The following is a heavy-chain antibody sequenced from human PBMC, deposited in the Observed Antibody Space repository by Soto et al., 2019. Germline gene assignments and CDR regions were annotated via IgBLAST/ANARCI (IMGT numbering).Heavy chain of an antibody. D-gene: IGHD3-10*01. J-gene: IGHJ4*02. CDR1: GFTFSDYY. V-gene: IGHV3-11*06. Sequence: QVQLVESGGGLVKPGGSLRLSCAASGFTFSDYYMSWIRQAPGKGLEWVSYISSSSSYTNYADSVKGRFIISRDNAKNSLYLQMNSLRAEDTAVYYCARVAGWFGELDTYDYWGQGTLVTVSS. CDR3: ARVAGWFGELDTYDY. CDR2: ISSSSSYT.